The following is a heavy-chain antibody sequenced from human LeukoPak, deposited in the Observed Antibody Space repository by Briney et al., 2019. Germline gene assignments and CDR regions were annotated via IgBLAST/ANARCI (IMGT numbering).Heavy chain of an antibody. CDR2: INHSGST. Sequence: PSETLSLTCTVSGGSISSYYWSWIRQPPGKGLEWIGEINHSGSTNYNPSLKSRVTISVDTSKNQFSLKLSSVTAADTAVYYCARGPYGSGSYRSGYHYYYGMDVWGQGTTVTVSS. V-gene: IGHV4-34*01. J-gene: IGHJ6*02. CDR1: GGSISSYY. CDR3: ARGPYGSGSYRSGYHYYYGMDV. D-gene: IGHD3-10*01.